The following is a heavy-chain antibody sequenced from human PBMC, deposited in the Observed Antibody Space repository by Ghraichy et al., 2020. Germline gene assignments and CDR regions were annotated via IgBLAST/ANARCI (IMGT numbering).Heavy chain of an antibody. V-gene: IGHV3-21*01. D-gene: IGHD3-22*01. J-gene: IGHJ4*02. CDR3: ARDYDYDSSRRLDY. Sequence: LSLTCAASGFTFSSYSMNWVRQAPGKGLEWVSSISSSSNYIYYADSVKGRFTISRDNAKNSLYLQMNSLRAEDTAVFYCARDYDYDSSRRLDYWGQGTLVTVSS. CDR2: ISSSSNYI. CDR1: GFTFSSYS.